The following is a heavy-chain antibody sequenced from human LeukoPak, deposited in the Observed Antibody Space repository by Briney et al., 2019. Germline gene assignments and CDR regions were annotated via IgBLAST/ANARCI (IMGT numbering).Heavy chain of an antibody. J-gene: IGHJ4*02. Sequence: GGSLRLSCAASGFTFSSYAMRWVRQAPGKGLEWVSTINGGGVNTHYADSVGGRFTISRDNSKNTLFLQMNSLRDEDTAVYYCAKDLYSNYGPADYWGQGNLVTVSS. V-gene: IGHV3-23*01. CDR3: AKDLYSNYGPADY. CDR1: GFTFSSYA. D-gene: IGHD4-11*01. CDR2: INGGGVNT.